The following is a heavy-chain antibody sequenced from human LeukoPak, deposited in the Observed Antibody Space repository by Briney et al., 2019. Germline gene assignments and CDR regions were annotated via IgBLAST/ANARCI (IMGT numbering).Heavy chain of an antibody. J-gene: IGHJ4*02. D-gene: IGHD5-18*01. V-gene: IGHV3-30*01. Sequence: PGGSLRLSCAASGFTFTNAGIHCVRLAAGKGLEWVSFISHDGTNKYYSDSVDGRFTVSRLNSQNTVHLQMTDLRPDDTATYYCASEDVDTGDFWGQGTLVTVSS. CDR2: ISHDGTNK. CDR3: ASEDVDTGDF. CDR1: GFTFTNAG.